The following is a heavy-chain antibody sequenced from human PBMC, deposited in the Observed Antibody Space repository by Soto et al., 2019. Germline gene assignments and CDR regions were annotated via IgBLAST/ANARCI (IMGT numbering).Heavy chain of an antibody. Sequence: VGSLRLSCAASGFTFSSYAMSWVRQAPGKGLEWVSAISSSGGSTYYADPVKGRFTISRDNSKNTLYLQMNSLRAEDTAVYYCAKEYQAAPFYWYFDVWGRGTLVTVSS. J-gene: IGHJ2*01. V-gene: IGHV3-23*01. D-gene: IGHD6-13*01. CDR1: GFTFSSYA. CDR2: ISSSGGST. CDR3: AKEYQAAPFYWYFDV.